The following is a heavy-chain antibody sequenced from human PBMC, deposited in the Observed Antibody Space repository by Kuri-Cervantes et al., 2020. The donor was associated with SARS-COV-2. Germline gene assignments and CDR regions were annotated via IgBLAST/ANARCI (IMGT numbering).Heavy chain of an antibody. J-gene: IGHJ5*02. D-gene: IGHD6-19*01. CDR2: IKSKTDGGTT. CDR1: GFLFSASA. CDR3: TTETSSGWFGWFDP. V-gene: IGHV3-15*01. Sequence: GESLKISCEVSGFLFSASAIHWVRQASGKGLEWVGRIKSKTDGGTTDYAAPVKGRFTISRDDSKNTLYLQMNSLKTEDTAVYYCTTETSSGWFGWFDPWGQGTLVTVSS.